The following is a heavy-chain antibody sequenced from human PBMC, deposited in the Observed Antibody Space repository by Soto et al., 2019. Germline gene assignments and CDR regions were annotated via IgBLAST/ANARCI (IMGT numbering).Heavy chain of an antibody. CDR3: ARGKVGVRNRMAAAGTAFRNYGMDV. D-gene: IGHD6-13*01. CDR2: INHSGST. V-gene: IGHV4-34*01. CDR1: GGSFSGYY. J-gene: IGHJ6*02. Sequence: SETLSLTCAVYGGSFSGYYWSWIRQPPGKGLEWIGEINHSGSTNYNPSLKSRVTISVDTSKNQFSLKLSSVTAADTAVYYCARGKVGVRNRMAAAGTAFRNYGMDVWGQGTTVTVSS.